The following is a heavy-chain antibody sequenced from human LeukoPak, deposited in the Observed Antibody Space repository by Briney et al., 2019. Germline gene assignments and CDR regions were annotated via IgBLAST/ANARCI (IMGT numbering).Heavy chain of an antibody. D-gene: IGHD6-13*01. CDR2: ISYDGSNK. CDR1: GFTFSSYA. V-gene: IGHV3-30-3*01. J-gene: IGHJ5*02. Sequence: GGSLRLSCAASGFTFSSYAMHWVRQAPGKGLEWVAVISYDGSNKYYADSVKGRFTISRDNSKNTLYLQMNSLRAEDTAVYYCATQGIAAAGVPWGQGTLVTVSS. CDR3: ATQGIAAAGVP.